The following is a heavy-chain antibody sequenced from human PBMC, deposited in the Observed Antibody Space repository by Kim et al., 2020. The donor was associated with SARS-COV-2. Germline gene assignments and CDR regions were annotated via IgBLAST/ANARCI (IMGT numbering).Heavy chain of an antibody. V-gene: IGHV3-21*05. Sequence: GGSLRLSCAASEFTLSEFGMNWVRQPPGKGLEWVSYIRSTGSDIFYADSVEGRFTISRDNAKNLLFLQMDSLRAEDTAIYYCVRDPTRVKADSSHYGLIEKSFPHYALDVWGQGTTVTVSS. CDR2: IRSTGSDI. CDR3: VRDPTRVKADSSHYGLIEKSFPHYALDV. J-gene: IGHJ6*02. D-gene: IGHD4-4*01. CDR1: EFTLSEFG.